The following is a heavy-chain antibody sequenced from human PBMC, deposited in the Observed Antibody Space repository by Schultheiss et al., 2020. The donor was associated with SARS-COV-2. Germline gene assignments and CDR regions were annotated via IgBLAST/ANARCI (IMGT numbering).Heavy chain of an antibody. V-gene: IGHV3-23*01. CDR1: GFTFSSYG. D-gene: IGHD2-15*01. J-gene: IGHJ6*03. CDR2: ISGSGGST. Sequence: GESLKISCAASGFTFSSYGMHWVRQAPGKGLEWVSAISGSGGSTYYADSVKGRFTISRDNSKNTLYLQMNSLRAEDTAVYYCAKDRLGSCYYYMDVWGKGTTVTVSS. CDR3: AKDRLGSCYYYMDV.